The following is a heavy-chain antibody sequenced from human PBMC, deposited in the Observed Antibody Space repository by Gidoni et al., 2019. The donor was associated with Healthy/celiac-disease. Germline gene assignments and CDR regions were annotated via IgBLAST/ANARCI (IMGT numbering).Heavy chain of an antibody. Sequence: QVQLVESGGGVVQPGRSLRLSCAASGFTFSSYGMHWVRQAPGKGLEWVAVISYDGSNKYYADSVKGRFTISRDNSKNTLYLQMNSLRAEDTAVYYCAKGDYGDTPFVFDMDVWGQGTTVTVSS. J-gene: IGHJ6*02. CDR3: AKGDYGDTPFVFDMDV. CDR1: GFTFSSYG. CDR2: ISYDGSNK. V-gene: IGHV3-30*18. D-gene: IGHD4-17*01.